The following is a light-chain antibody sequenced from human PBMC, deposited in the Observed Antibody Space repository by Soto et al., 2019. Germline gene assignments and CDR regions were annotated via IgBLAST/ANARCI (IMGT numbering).Light chain of an antibody. CDR2: AAS. CDR3: QQSYSTPYT. CDR1: QSISSY. V-gene: IGKV1-39*01. Sequence: DIPMTQSPSSLSASVGDRVTITCRASQSISSYLNWYQQTPGKAPKLLIYAASSLQSGVPSRFSGSGSGTDFTLTISSLQPEDFATYYCQQSYSTPYTFGQGTKLEI. J-gene: IGKJ2*01.